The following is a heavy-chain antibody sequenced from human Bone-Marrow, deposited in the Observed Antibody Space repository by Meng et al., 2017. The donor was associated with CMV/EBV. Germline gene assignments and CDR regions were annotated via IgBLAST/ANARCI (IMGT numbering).Heavy chain of an antibody. Sequence: ASVKVSCKASGYTFTDYYIHWVRQAPGQGLEWMGWINPNSGGTNYPQKFQGRVTMTRDTSISTAYMELRRLRSDDTAVFYCARWDPAKNAFDIWGQGTRVTGSS. CDR3: ARWDPAKNAFDI. V-gene: IGHV1-2*02. J-gene: IGHJ3*02. CDR1: GYTFTDYY. D-gene: IGHD1-26*01. CDR2: INPNSGGT.